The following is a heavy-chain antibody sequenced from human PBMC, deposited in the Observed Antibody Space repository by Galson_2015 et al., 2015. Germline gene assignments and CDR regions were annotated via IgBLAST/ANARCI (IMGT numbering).Heavy chain of an antibody. CDR1: GFTFGDYA. CDR2: IRSKAYGGTT. J-gene: IGHJ3*02. Sequence: SLRLSCAASGFTFGDYAMSWFRQAPGKGLEWVGFIRSKAYGGTTEYAASVKGRFTISRDDSKSIAYLQMNSLKTEDTAVYYCTRVRASILTGYYIEAFDIWGQGTMVTVSS. D-gene: IGHD3-9*01. V-gene: IGHV3-49*03. CDR3: TRVRASILTGYYIEAFDI.